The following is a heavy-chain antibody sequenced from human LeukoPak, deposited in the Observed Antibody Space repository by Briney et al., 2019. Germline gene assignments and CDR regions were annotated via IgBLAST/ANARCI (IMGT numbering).Heavy chain of an antibody. Sequence: GGSLRLSCAASGFTFSSYSMNWVRQAPGKGLEWVSSISSSSSYIYYADSVKGRFTISRDNAKNSLYLQMNSLRAEDTAVYYCARESCSSTSCYKYRGAFDIWGQGTMVTVSS. J-gene: IGHJ3*02. CDR3: ARESCSSTSCYKYRGAFDI. D-gene: IGHD2-2*02. CDR1: GFTFSSYS. CDR2: ISSSSSYI. V-gene: IGHV3-21*01.